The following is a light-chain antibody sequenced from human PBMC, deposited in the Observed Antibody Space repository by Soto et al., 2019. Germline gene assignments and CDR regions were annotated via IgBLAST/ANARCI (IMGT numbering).Light chain of an antibody. Sequence: IWMTQSPSFLSASVGDRVTITCRASQGISSYLAWYQQKPGRAPKLLIYGASTLESGVPSRFSGSGSGTDFTLTINNLQPEDFASYFCQESYSTPLTFGGGTKVDIK. V-gene: IGKV1-39*01. CDR3: QESYSTPLT. J-gene: IGKJ4*01. CDR2: GAS. CDR1: QGISSY.